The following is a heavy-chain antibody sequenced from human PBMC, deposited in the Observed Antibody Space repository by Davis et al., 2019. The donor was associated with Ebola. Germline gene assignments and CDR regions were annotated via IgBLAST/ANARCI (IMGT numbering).Heavy chain of an antibody. J-gene: IGHJ4*02. CDR2: LYSGGST. CDR1: GFTVSSNY. CDR3: AKVAARGVY. V-gene: IGHV3-53*01. Sequence: GESLKISCAASGFTVSSNYMSWVRQAPGKGLEWVSVLYSGGSTYYADSVKGRFTISRDNSKNTLYLQMNSLRAEDTAVYYCAKVAARGVYWGQGTLVNVSS. D-gene: IGHD2-15*01.